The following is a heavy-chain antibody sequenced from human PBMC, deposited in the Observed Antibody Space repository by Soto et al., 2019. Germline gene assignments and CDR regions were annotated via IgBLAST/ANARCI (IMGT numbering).Heavy chain of an antibody. Sequence: ASVKVSCKTSGYTFIGYNLNWVRQTPGQGLEWMGWVNPHTGGTHYAQKFDGRVTMTRDTSTYTAYMELSGLKFDDTATYFCARVMAYEQQLVPFDYWGQGTLVTVSS. CDR1: GYTFIGYN. V-gene: IGHV1-2*02. J-gene: IGHJ4*02. CDR2: VNPHTGGT. D-gene: IGHD6-13*01. CDR3: ARVMAYEQQLVPFDY.